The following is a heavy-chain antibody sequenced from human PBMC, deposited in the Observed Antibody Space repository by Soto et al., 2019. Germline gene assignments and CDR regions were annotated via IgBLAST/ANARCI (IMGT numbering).Heavy chain of an antibody. CDR3: ASPLRAMNEIFDI. Sequence: QVQLVESGGGVVQPGRSLRLSCAASGFTFSSYAMHWVRQAPGKGLEWVAVISYDGSNKYYADSVKGRFTISRDNSKNTLYLQMNSLRAEDRAVYYCASPLRAMNEIFDICGQGTIVTVSS. V-gene: IGHV3-30-3*01. CDR2: ISYDGSNK. CDR1: GFTFSSYA. D-gene: IGHD3-10*01. J-gene: IGHJ3*02.